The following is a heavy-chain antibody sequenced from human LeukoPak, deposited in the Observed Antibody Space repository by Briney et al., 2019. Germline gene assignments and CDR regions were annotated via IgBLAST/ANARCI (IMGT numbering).Heavy chain of an antibody. D-gene: IGHD1-26*01. V-gene: IGHV3-48*01. J-gene: IGHJ4*02. CDR3: ARGLNWEPPNLFGY. CDR1: GFTFSSFG. Sequence: GGSLRLSCAASGFTFSSFGMNWVRQAPGKGLEWVSYISSSSRTTYYVDSVKGRFTISRDNAKNSLYLQMNSLRAEDTAVYYCARGLNWEPPNLFGYWGQGTLVTVSS. CDR2: ISSSSRTT.